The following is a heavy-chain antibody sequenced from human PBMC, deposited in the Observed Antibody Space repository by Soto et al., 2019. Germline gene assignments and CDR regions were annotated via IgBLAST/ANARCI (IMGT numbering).Heavy chain of an antibody. D-gene: IGHD2-21*02. V-gene: IGHV4-59*01. Sequence: SETLTPTWSGSGGSISGYYWRWIRQPPGKGLEWIGYMYNTGSTVYNPSFKSRVTISVDTSKNQFSLKLNSVTAADTVVYYCARDLWGYCGTDCYPLDVWGQGTTVTVSS. CDR2: MYNTGST. CDR1: GGSISGYY. J-gene: IGHJ6*02. CDR3: ARDLWGYCGTDCYPLDV.